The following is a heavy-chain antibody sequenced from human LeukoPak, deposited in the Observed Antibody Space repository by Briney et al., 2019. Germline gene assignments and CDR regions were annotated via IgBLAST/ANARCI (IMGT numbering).Heavy chain of an antibody. Sequence: GGSLRLSCAVSGFTLSSYAMRWDRQAPGKGLEWVSVISASGGSTDYADSVKGRFTISRDNSKNTLYLQMNSLRAEDTAVYYCAKEARTFGDPGHFDYWGQGTLVTVSS. CDR3: AKEARTFGDPGHFDY. CDR2: ISASGGST. V-gene: IGHV3-23*01. D-gene: IGHD3-10*01. CDR1: GFTLSSYA. J-gene: IGHJ4*02.